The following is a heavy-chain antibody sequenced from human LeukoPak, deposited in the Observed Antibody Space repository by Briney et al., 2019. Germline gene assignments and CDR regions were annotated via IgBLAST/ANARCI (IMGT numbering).Heavy chain of an antibody. CDR3: ARAPSGVGATRLNWFDA. CDR1: GYTFTSYD. CDR2: MNPNSGNT. Sequence: VASVKVSCKASGYTFTSYDINWVRQATGQGLEWMGWMNPNSGNTGYAQKFQGRVTMTRSTAINTAYMELSSLRSEDTAVYYCARAPSGVGATRLNWFDAWGQGTLVTVAS. D-gene: IGHD1-26*01. V-gene: IGHV1-8*01. J-gene: IGHJ5*02.